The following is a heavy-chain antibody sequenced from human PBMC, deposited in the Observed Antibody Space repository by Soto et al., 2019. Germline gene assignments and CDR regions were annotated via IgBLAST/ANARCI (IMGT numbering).Heavy chain of an antibody. Sequence: QVQLVQSGAEVKKPGSSVKVSCKASGGTFSTDSISWVRQAPGQGLEWMGGIIPMFGTANNAQKFQGRVTISADESTSTAYMELSSLRSEDTAVYFCAGEIDGYYGMDDWVQGTTVTVAS. CDR1: GGTFSTDS. V-gene: IGHV1-69*12. J-gene: IGHJ6*02. CDR3: AGEIDGYYGMDD. CDR2: IIPMFGTA.